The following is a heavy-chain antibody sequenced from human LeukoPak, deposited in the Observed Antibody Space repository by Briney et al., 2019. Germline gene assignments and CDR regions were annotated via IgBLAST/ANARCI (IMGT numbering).Heavy chain of an antibody. CDR1: GGSFSGYY. V-gene: IGHV4-34*01. CDR2: INHSGST. CDR3: ARDRPGDRTRYFDL. J-gene: IGHJ2*01. Sequence: SETLSLTCAVYGGSFSGYYWSWIRQPPGKGLEWIGEINHSGSTNYNPSLKSRVTISVDTSKNQFSLKLSSVTAADTAVYYCARDRPGDRTRYFDLWGRGTPVTVSS. D-gene: IGHD7-27*01.